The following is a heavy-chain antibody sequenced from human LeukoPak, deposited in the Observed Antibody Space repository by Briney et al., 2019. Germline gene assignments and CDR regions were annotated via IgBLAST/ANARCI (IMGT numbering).Heavy chain of an antibody. CDR3: ARDPLGYCSSTSCHRWFDP. CDR2: FDPEDGET. D-gene: IGHD2-2*02. Sequence: ASVKVSCKVSGYTLTELSMHWVRQAPGKGLEWMGGFDPEDGETIYAQKFQGRVTITRDTSASTAYMELSSLRSEDTAVYYCARDPLGYCSSTSCHRWFDPWGQGTLVTVSS. V-gene: IGHV1-24*01. J-gene: IGHJ5*02. CDR1: GYTLTELS.